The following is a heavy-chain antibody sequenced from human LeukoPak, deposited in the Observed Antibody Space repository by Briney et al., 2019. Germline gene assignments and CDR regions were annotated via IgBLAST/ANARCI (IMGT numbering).Heavy chain of an antibody. D-gene: IGHD7-27*01. CDR2: ISGSGGST. J-gene: IGHJ2*01. Sequence: GGSLRLSCAASGFTFSSYAMSWVRQAPGKGLEWVSAISGSGGSTYYADSVKGRFTISRDNARNSLYLQMNSLRAEDTAVYYCAREAGTGERWYFDLWGRGTLVTVSS. CDR1: GFTFSSYA. CDR3: AREAGTGERWYFDL. V-gene: IGHV3-23*01.